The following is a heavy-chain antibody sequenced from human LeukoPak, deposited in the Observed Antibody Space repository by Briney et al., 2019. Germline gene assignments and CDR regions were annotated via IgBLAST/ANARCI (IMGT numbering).Heavy chain of an antibody. CDR1: GGSISSSSYY. CDR2: IYYSGST. V-gene: IGHV4-39*07. D-gene: IGHD3-10*01. J-gene: IGHJ6*03. CDR3: ARGRYGSGSYYNQIHYYYYYMDV. Sequence: PSETLSLTCTVSGGSISSSSYYWGWIRQPPGKGLEWIGSIYYSGSTYYNPSLKSRVTISVDTSKNQFSLKLSSVTAADTAVYYCARGRYGSGSYYNQIHYYYYYMDVWGKGTTVTISS.